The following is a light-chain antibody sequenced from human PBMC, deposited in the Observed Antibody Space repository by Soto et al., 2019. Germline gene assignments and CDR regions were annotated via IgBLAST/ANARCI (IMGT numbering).Light chain of an antibody. Sequence: DIQMTQSPSSLSASVGDRVTITCRASQSISSYLNWYQQKPGKAPKLLIYAASSLQSGVPSRFSGSGSGTDFALTISSLQPGDFATYYGQQNYSTPWRFRQGTEVEIK. CDR2: AAS. CDR3: QQNYSTPWR. CDR1: QSISSY. J-gene: IGKJ1*01. V-gene: IGKV1-39*01.